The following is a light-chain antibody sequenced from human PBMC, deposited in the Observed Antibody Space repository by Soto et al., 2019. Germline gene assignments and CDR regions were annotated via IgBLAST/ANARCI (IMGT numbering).Light chain of an antibody. J-gene: IGKJ1*01. CDR2: DAS. CDR1: QTVSSQ. Sequence: LLTQSPATLSLSPGESATLSCRASQTVSSQLAWYQQKPDQAPRLLIYDASKRATGVPGRFSGSGSGTDFTLTISSLEPDDFGVYYCQQRSSWPTFGQGTRVEIK. CDR3: QQRSSWPT. V-gene: IGKV3-11*01.